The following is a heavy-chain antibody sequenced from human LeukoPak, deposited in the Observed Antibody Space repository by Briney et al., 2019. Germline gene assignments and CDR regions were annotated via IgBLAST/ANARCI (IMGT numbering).Heavy chain of an antibody. CDR3: ARVPYYYDSSGYYYFYFDY. CDR2: INHSGST. J-gene: IGHJ4*02. D-gene: IGHD3-22*01. CDR1: GGSFSGYY. V-gene: IGHV4-34*01. Sequence: SETLSLTCAVYGGSFSGYYWSWIRQPPGKGLEWIGEINHSGSTNYNPSLKSRVTISVDTSKNQFSLKLSSVTAADTAVYYCARVPYYYDSSGYYYFYFDYWGQGTLVTVSS.